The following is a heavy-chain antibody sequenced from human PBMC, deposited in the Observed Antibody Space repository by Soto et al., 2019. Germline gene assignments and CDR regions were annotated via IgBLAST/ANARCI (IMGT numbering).Heavy chain of an antibody. CDR3: ANALGISTGLDY. CDR1: GGSIGSSGYL. D-gene: IGHD2-2*01. V-gene: IGHV4-30-2*01. J-gene: IGHJ4*02. Sequence: QLQLQESGSGLVKPSQTLSLTCAVSGGSIGSSGYLWNWIRQPPGKGLEWIGSISDKGATSYNPSLGSRVTITLDRSKNQFSLKLTSVTAADTALYYCANALGISTGLDYWGQGSLVTVSS. CDR2: ISDKGAT.